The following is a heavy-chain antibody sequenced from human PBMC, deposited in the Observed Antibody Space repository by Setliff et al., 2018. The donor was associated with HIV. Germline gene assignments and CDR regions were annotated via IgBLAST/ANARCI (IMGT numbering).Heavy chain of an antibody. CDR1: GGPMSGYY. CDR2: IYSSGTT. V-gene: IGHV4-4*08. J-gene: IGHJ3*02. D-gene: IGHD2-15*01. CDR3: AKYWRASGTYVFDI. Sequence: ETLSLTCTASGGPMSGYYWSWLRQSPVKGLEWIGYIYSSGTTNYNPSFKSRVSISLDTSRSQFSLMLSSVTAADTAIYYCAKYWRASGTYVFDIWGLGTMVTVSS.